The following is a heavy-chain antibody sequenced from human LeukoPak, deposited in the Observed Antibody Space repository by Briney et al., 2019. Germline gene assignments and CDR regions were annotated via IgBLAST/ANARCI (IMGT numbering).Heavy chain of an antibody. V-gene: IGHV4-4*07. J-gene: IGHJ5*01. CDR3: ARDQEHCSGTSCYPYWYDS. Sequence: WGTLSLTCPVSGASITSYHRSWIRQPAGKGLEWIGRMFYSGNTDYNPSLKSRLTMSIDTSKNQFSLKLSSVTAADTAVYFCARDQEHCSGTSCYPYWYDSWGQGTLVTVSS. D-gene: IGHD2-2*01. CDR2: MFYSGNT. CDR1: GASITSYH.